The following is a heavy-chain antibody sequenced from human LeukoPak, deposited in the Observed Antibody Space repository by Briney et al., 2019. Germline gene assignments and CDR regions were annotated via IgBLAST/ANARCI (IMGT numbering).Heavy chain of an antibody. J-gene: IGHJ5*02. Sequence: GASVKVSCKASGYTFTSYDINWVRQAPGQGLEWMGIINPSGGSTSYAQKFQGRVTMTRDTSTSTVYMELSSLRSEDTAVYYCARNHDYGDYGNWFDPWGQGTLVTVSS. CDR3: ARNHDYGDYGNWFDP. V-gene: IGHV1-46*01. CDR1: GYTFTSYD. CDR2: INPSGGST. D-gene: IGHD4-17*01.